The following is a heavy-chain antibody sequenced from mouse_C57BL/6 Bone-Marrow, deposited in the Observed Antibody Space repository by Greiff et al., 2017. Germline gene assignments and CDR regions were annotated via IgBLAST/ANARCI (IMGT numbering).Heavy chain of an antibody. J-gene: IGHJ3*01. CDR3: ARLQLGPWFAY. D-gene: IGHD4-1*02. V-gene: IGHV5-6*02. CDR1: GFTFSSYG. CDR2: ISSGGSYT. Sequence: DVTLVESGGDLVKPGGTLKLSCAASGFTFSSYGMSWVRQTPDKRLEWVATISSGGSYTYYPASVKGRFTISRDNAKNTLYLQMSSLKSEDTAMYYCARLQLGPWFAYWGQGTLVTVSA.